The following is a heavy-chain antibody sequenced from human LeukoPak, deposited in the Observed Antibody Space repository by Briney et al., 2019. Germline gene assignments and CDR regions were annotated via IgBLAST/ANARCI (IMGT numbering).Heavy chain of an antibody. V-gene: IGHV4-59*08. Sequence: SETLSLNCSVSGSSINSDYWSWVRQPPGKGLEWIGYIYYSGSSTNYNPSLKSRVTISVDRSKNQFSLKLNSVTAADTAVYYCARQGHKLTLVDYYGMDVWGQGTTVTVSS. CDR2: IYYSGSST. J-gene: IGHJ6*02. CDR1: GSSINSDY. CDR3: ARQGHKLTLVDYYGMDV. D-gene: IGHD1-26*01.